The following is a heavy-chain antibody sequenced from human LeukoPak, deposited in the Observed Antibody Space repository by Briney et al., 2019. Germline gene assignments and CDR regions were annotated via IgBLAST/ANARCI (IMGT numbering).Heavy chain of an antibody. V-gene: IGHV4-39*01. Sequence: SETLTLTCTVSGGSISSSSYYWGWIRQPPGKGLEWIGSIYYSGSTYYNPSLKSRVTISVDTSKNQLSLKLSSVTAADTAVYYCARIVGASDYWGERTLVTVSS. CDR2: IYYSGST. J-gene: IGHJ4*02. D-gene: IGHD1-26*01. CDR3: ARIVGASDY. CDR1: GGSISSSSYY.